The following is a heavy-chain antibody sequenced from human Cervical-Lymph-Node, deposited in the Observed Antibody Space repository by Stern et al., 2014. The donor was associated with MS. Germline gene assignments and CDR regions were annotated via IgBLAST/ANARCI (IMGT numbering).Heavy chain of an antibody. CDR2: IHYSGST. J-gene: IGHJ4*02. CDR1: GASMSDYY. Sequence: VQLVESGPGLVKPSETLSLICTVSGASMSDYYWSWIRQPPGKGLEWIGNIHYSGSTNYNPSLKSRVTISVDRSKKQFSLNLISVTAADTALYYCAGESSGNVDYWGQGILVTVSS. V-gene: IGHV4-59*01. D-gene: IGHD3-10*01. CDR3: AGESSGNVDY.